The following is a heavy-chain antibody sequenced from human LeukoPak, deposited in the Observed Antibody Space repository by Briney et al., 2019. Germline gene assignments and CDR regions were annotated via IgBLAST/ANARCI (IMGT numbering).Heavy chain of an antibody. Sequence: ASVKVSCKASGGTFSSYAISWVRQAPGQGLEWMGGIIPIFGTANYAQKFQGRVTITADESTSTAYMELSSLRSEDTAVYYCAREGGHNRGYCSGGSCYDYFDYWGQGTLVTVSS. CDR1: GGTFSSYA. CDR2: IIPIFGTA. D-gene: IGHD2-15*01. CDR3: AREGGHNRGYCSGGSCYDYFDY. V-gene: IGHV1-69*13. J-gene: IGHJ4*02.